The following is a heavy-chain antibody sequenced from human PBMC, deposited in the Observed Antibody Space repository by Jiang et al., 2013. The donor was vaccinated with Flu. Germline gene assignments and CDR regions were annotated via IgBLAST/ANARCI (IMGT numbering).Heavy chain of an antibody. J-gene: IGHJ4*02. CDR3: ARDGSY. CDR1: GFAFSSYG. Sequence: QLLESGGGVVQPGRSLRLSCAASGFAFSSYGMQWVRQAPGKGLEWVAAISSDGGDKYYADSVKGRFTISRDNSKNTLYVQINSLRVEDTAVYYCARDGSYWGQGTLVTVSS. CDR2: ISSDGGDK. V-gene: IGHV3-33*05.